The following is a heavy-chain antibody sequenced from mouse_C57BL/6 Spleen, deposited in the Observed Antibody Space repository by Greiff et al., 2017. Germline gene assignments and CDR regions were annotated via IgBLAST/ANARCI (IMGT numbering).Heavy chain of an antibody. D-gene: IGHD3-2*02. CDR3: ARDSSGYGGY. CDR1: GYTFTSYW. CDR2: IHPNSGST. V-gene: IGHV1-64*01. J-gene: IGHJ2*01. Sequence: QVQLQQPGAELVKPGASVKLSCKASGYTFTSYWMHWVKQRPGQGLEWIGMIHPNSGSTNYNEKFKSKATLTVDKSSSTAYMQLSSLTSEDSAGYYCARDSSGYGGYWGQGTTLTVSS.